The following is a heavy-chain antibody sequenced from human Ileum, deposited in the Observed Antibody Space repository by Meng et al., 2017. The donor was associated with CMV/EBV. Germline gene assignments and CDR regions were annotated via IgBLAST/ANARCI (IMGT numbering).Heavy chain of an antibody. V-gene: IGHV4-59*01. CDR3: ARELSADAFDI. Sequence: GSLRLSCTVSGGSNSTKYWSWIRQLPGKGLEWFGYIYHSGSTNYNPALRSRVTISVDTSKNQFSLKLTSVTAADTAVYYCARELSADAFDIWGQGRMVTVSS. J-gene: IGHJ3*02. CDR1: GGSNSTKY. CDR2: IYHSGST.